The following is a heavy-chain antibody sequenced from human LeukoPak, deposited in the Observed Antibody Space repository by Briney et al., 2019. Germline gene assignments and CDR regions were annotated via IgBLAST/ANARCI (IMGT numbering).Heavy chain of an antibody. J-gene: IGHJ4*02. V-gene: IGHV3-23*01. CDR3: AQDLDSSGYYSGEVD. CDR1: GFTLNTYA. D-gene: IGHD3-22*01. Sequence: GGSLTLSCAVSGFTLNTYAMNWVRQAPGKGLEWVSCISRDGTRTHYADSVQRRFTISRDDSKNTLYLQINSLRAEDTAVYHCAQDLDSSGYYSGEVDRGQGSLVTVSS. CDR2: ISRDGTRT.